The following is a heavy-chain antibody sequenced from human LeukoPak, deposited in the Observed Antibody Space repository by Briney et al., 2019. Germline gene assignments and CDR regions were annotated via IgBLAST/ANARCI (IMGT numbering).Heavy chain of an antibody. Sequence: ASVKVSCKASGYTFTGYGISWVRQAPGQGLEWMGWISAYNGNTNYAQKLQGRVTMTTDTSTSTAYMELRSLRSDDTAVYYCARDMSCSSTSCYVGYWGQGTLVTVSS. D-gene: IGHD2-2*01. CDR2: ISAYNGNT. J-gene: IGHJ4*02. CDR1: GYTFTGYG. CDR3: ARDMSCSSTSCYVGY. V-gene: IGHV1-18*01.